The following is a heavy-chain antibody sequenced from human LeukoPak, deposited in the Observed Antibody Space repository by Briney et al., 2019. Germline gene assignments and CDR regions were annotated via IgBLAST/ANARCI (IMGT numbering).Heavy chain of an antibody. Sequence: GGSLRLSCATSGFNFGNYAMSWVRQAPGKGLEWVSGVSDGGGSTHYADSVKGRFTISRDTSKNTLYLQMNSLRVEDTAIYFCATGGYSGLFLFNYWGQGTLVTVSS. CDR3: ATGGYSGLFLFNY. V-gene: IGHV3-23*01. D-gene: IGHD1-26*01. J-gene: IGHJ4*02. CDR1: GFNFGNYA. CDR2: VSDGGGST.